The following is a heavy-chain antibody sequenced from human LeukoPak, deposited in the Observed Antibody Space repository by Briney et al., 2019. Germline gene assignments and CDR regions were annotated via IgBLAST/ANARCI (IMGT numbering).Heavy chain of an antibody. CDR1: GNSISSGDNY. CDR3: ARDRTYDILTGYYK. Sequence: PSQTLSLTCTVSGNSISSGDNYWSWIRQPAGKGLEWIGRIYTSGSTNYNPSLKSRVTISGDTSKNQFSLRLSSVTAADTAVYYCARDRTYDILTGYYKWGQGTLVTVSS. V-gene: IGHV4-61*02. J-gene: IGHJ4*02. D-gene: IGHD3-9*01. CDR2: IYTSGST.